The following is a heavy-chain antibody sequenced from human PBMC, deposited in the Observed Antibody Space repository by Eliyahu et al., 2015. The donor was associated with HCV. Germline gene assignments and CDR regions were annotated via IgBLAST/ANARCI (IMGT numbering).Heavy chain of an antibody. D-gene: IGHD2-2*01. CDR3: ASGGTSFCSSSSCYCY. CDR2: IYSGGST. V-gene: IGHV3-53*01. J-gene: IGHJ4*02. Sequence: EVQLVESGGGLIQPGGSLRLSXAASXFTVXSNYMSWVRQAPGKGLXWVSVIYSGGSTYYADSVEGRFSISRDNSKNTLYLQMNSLRAEDTAVYYCASGGTSFCSSSSCYCYWGQGTLVSVSS. CDR1: XFTVXSNY.